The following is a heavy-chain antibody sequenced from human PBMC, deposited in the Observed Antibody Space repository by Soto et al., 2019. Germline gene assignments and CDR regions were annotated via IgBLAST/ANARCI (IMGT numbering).Heavy chain of an antibody. D-gene: IGHD2-2*01. Sequence: PGGSLRLSCGVSGFPFGPSTMSWVRQAPGKGLEWLSFIRSKGYGGTTESAASVRGRFITSRDDSKSIAYLQMNSLKTEDTAVYYCASLTSWSQEYYYGMDVWGQGTTVTVSS. CDR3: ASLTSWSQEYYYGMDV. V-gene: IGHV3-49*04. CDR1: GFPFGPST. CDR2: IRSKGYGGTT. J-gene: IGHJ6*02.